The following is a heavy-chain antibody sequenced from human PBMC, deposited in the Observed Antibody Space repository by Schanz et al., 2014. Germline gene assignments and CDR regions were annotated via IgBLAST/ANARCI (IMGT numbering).Heavy chain of an antibody. Sequence: EVQLLESGGGLVQPGGSLRLSCAASGFTFSSYAMSWVRQAPGKGLEWISFINTGSNYINYADSVKGRFTISRDSAKNTLDLQMNSLRAEDTAVYYCARPALWCGDNCFGPWGQGTLVTVSS. CDR1: GFTFSSYA. CDR2: INTGSNYI. J-gene: IGHJ5*02. D-gene: IGHD3-10*01. V-gene: IGHV3-48*04. CDR3: ARPALWCGDNCFGP.